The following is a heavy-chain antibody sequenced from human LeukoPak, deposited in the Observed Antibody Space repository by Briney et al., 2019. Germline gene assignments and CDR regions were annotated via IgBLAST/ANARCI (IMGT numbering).Heavy chain of an antibody. Sequence: SETLSLTCAVYGGSFSGYYWSWIRQPPGKGLEWIGEINHSGSTNYNPSLKSRVTISVDTSKNQFSLKLSSVTAADTAVYYCAGAPYGSGSYYKGDWYFDLWGRGTLVTVSS. CDR3: AGAPYGSGSYYKGDWYFDL. CDR1: GGSFSGYY. D-gene: IGHD3-10*01. CDR2: INHSGST. J-gene: IGHJ2*01. V-gene: IGHV4-34*01.